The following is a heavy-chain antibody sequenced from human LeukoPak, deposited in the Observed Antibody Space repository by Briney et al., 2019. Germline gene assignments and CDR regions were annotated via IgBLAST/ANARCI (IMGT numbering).Heavy chain of an antibody. Sequence: GGSLRLSCAASGFTFSSYAMNWVRQAPGKGLEWVSGISGSDGSTYHADSVKGRFTISRDNSKNTLYLQVNSLRAEDTAVYYCAKGPLTEVAGTTWDYWGQGTLVTVSS. CDR3: AKGPLTEVAGTTWDY. CDR1: GFTFSSYA. D-gene: IGHD6-19*01. V-gene: IGHV3-23*01. J-gene: IGHJ4*02. CDR2: ISGSDGST.